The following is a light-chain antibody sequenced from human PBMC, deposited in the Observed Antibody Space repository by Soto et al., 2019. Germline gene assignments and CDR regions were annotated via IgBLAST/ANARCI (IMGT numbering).Light chain of an antibody. CDR3: QQSYSTPRT. V-gene: IGKV1-39*01. J-gene: IGKJ2*01. Sequence: DIQMTQSPSSLSASVGDRVTITCRASQSISNSLNWYQRKPGRAPNLLIYAASSFKSGVPSRFSGSGSGTDFTLTISSLQPEDFETYYCQQSYSTPRTFGQGTKLEIK. CDR2: AAS. CDR1: QSISNS.